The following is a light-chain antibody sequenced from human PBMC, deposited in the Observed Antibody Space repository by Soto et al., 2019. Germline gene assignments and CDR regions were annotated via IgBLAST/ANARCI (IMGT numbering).Light chain of an antibody. V-gene: IGKV1-9*01. J-gene: IGKJ4*01. CDR3: QQLRMYPST. CDR1: QDIAIY. Sequence: IQLTQSPSSLSACVGDRVTITCRASQDIAIYLAWYQQKPGEAPKLLIYAASTLYGRVPSRFSGSGSGTDFALTITSLQAEDFATYYCQQLRMYPSTFGGGTKVDIK. CDR2: AAS.